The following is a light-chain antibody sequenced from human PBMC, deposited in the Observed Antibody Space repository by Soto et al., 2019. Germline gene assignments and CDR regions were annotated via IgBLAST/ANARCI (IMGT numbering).Light chain of an antibody. V-gene: IGLV1-44*01. CDR1: NSNIGRND. J-gene: IGLJ2*01. CDR2: SND. Sequence: QSVLAQPPSASGTPGQRVTISCSGSNSNIGRNDVTWYQQVPGTAPQCLIYSNDQRPSVVPDRISGSRSGTSASLAISGLQSGDEAEYYCAAWDDTLRARVFGGGTKLTVL. CDR3: AAWDDTLRARV.